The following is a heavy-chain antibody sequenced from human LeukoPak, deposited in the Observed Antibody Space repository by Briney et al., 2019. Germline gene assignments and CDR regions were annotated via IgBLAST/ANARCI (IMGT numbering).Heavy chain of an antibody. V-gene: IGHV3-30*18. CDR1: GFTFSNYG. J-gene: IGHJ4*02. CDR3: AKDRDTSGWRYFDY. Sequence: GGSLRLSCAASGFTFSNYGMHWVRQAPGKGLEWVAVISYDGSNTYYADSVKGRFTISRDNSKNTLYLQMKSMRTEDTGLFYCAKDRDTSGWRYFDYWGQGTLVTVSS. CDR2: ISYDGSNT. D-gene: IGHD6-19*01.